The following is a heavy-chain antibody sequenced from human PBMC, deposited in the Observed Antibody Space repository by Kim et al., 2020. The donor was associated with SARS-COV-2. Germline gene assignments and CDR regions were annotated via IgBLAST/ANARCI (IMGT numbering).Heavy chain of an antibody. V-gene: IGHV4-39*01. Sequence: SETLSLTCTVSGGSISSSSYYWGWIRQPPGKGLEWIGSIYYSGSTYYNPSLKSRVTISVDTSKNQFSLKLSSVTAADTAVYYCASSVGESYCSSTSCYGPSSNYYYYYGMDVWGQGTTVTVSS. CDR2: IYYSGST. D-gene: IGHD2-2*01. J-gene: IGHJ6*02. CDR3: ASSVGESYCSSTSCYGPSSNYYYYYGMDV. CDR1: GGSISSSSYY.